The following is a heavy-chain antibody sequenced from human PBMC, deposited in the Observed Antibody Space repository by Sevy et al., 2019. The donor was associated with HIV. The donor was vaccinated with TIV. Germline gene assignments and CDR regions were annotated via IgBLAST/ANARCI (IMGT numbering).Heavy chain of an antibody. D-gene: IGHD6-6*01. CDR2: ISSSGSTI. CDR3: AGFEYSSSSYYFDY. CDR1: GFTFSDYY. V-gene: IGHV3-11*01. J-gene: IGHJ4*02. Sequence: GGSLRLSCAASGFTFSDYYMSWIRQAPGKGLEWVSYISSSGSTIYYADSVKGRFTISRDNAKNSLYLQMNSLRAEGTAVYYCAGFEYSSSSYYFDYWGQGTLVTVSS.